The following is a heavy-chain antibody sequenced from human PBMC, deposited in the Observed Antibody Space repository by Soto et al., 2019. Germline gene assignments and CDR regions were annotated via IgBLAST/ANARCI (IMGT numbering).Heavy chain of an antibody. Sequence: QVQLQESGPGLVKPSETLSLTCTVSGVSISSSSHYWGWIRQPPGKGLEWIGSIYYGGSTNYNPSLYSRDIKSVDTSTNQFSLRMSYVNAADTAVYYSVLIVYHNDIDYWGQGTLVTVSS. CDR3: VLIVYHNDIDY. V-gene: IGHV4-39*01. CDR1: GVSISSSSHY. J-gene: IGHJ4*02. CDR2: IYYGGST. D-gene: IGHD2-21*01.